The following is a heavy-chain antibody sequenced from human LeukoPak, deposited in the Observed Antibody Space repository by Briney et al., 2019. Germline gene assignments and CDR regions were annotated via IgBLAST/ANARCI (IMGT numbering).Heavy chain of an antibody. D-gene: IGHD4-23*01. J-gene: IGHJ5*02. CDR3: ASLQGGNSDWLDP. V-gene: IGHV1-69*13. CDR2: IIPIFGTA. Sequence: SVKVSCKASGGTFISYAISWVRQAPGQGLEWMGGIIPIFGTANYAQKFQGRVTITADESTSTAYMELSSLRSEDTAVYYCASLQGGNSDWLDPWGQGTLVTVSS. CDR1: GGTFISYA.